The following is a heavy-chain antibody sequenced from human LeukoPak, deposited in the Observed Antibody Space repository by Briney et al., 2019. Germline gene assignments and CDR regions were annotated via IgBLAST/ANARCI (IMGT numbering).Heavy chain of an antibody. Sequence: ASVKVSCKASGYTFTTYAMNWVRQAPGQGLEWMGWINTNTGNPTYAQGFTGRFVFSLDTSVSTAYLQIGSLKAEDTAVYYCARVMVRGADHDAFDIWGQGTMVTVSS. CDR1: GYTFTTYA. CDR3: ARVMVRGADHDAFDI. D-gene: IGHD3-10*01. V-gene: IGHV7-4-1*01. CDR2: INTNTGNP. J-gene: IGHJ3*02.